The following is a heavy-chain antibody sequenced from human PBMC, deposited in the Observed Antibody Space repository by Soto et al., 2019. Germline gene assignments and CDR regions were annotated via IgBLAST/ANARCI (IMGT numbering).Heavy chain of an antibody. V-gene: IGHV3-23*01. Sequence: EVQLLESGGDLVRPGGSLRLSCLVSGFTFRDYVMTWVRQPPGRGLEWVSSISGTGSSTYYTESVKGRFTISRDNSKDTLYLKLDSLRVDDTATYYCVKGFGDYHYGGQGHLATVSA. CDR3: VKGFGDYHY. J-gene: IGHJ4*02. CDR1: GFTFRDYV. CDR2: ISGTGSST. D-gene: IGHD4-17*01.